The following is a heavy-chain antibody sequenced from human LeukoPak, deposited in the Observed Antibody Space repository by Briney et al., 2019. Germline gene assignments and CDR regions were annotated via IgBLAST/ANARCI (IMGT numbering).Heavy chain of an antibody. CDR1: GFTFDDYA. D-gene: IGHD5-18*01. J-gene: IGHJ4*01. CDR3: AKDARDTAMAPSFDY. CDR2: ISWNSGSI. V-gene: IGHV3-9*01. Sequence: GRSLRLSCAASGFTFDDYAMHWVRQAPGKGLEWVSGISWNSGSIGYADSVKGRFTISRDNAKNSLYLQMNSLRAEDTALYYCAKDARDTAMAPSFDYWGHGTLVTVSS.